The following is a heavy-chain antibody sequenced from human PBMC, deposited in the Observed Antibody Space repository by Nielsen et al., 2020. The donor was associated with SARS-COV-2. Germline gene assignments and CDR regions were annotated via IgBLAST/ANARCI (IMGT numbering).Heavy chain of an antibody. J-gene: IGHJ4*02. D-gene: IGHD3-10*01. CDR2: ISGSGGST. CDR3: ARDSIWFGELYHDY. Sequence: GGSLRLSCAASGFTFSSYAMSWVRQAPGKGLEWVSAISGSGGSTYYADSVKGRFTISRDNSKNTLYLQMNSLRAEDTAVYYCARDSIWFGELYHDYWGQGTLVTVSS. V-gene: IGHV3-23*01. CDR1: GFTFSSYA.